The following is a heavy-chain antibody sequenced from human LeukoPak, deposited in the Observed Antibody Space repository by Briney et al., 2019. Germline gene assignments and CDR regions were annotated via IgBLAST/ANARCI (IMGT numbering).Heavy chain of an antibody. CDR3: AAYSGYYYAVDY. CDR1: GDSISTSSYY. CDR2: IYYSGST. Sequence: PSETLSLTCLVSGDSISTSSYYWGWIRQPPGKGLEWIGSIYYSGSTYYNPSLKSRVTISVDTSKNQFSLKLSSVTAADTAVYYCAAYSGYYYAVDYWGQGTLVTVSS. J-gene: IGHJ4*02. D-gene: IGHD3-22*01. V-gene: IGHV4-39*07.